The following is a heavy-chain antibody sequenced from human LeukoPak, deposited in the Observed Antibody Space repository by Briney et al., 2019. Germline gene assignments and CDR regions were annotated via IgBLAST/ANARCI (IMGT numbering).Heavy chain of an antibody. V-gene: IGHV1-46*01. Sequence: GASVKVSCKASGYTFTSYYMHWVRPAPGQGLAWMGIINPSGGSTSYAQKFQGRVTMTRDTSTSTVYMELSSLRSEDTAVYYCARDGARSRFDPWGQGTLVTVSS. D-gene: IGHD1-26*01. CDR1: GYTFTSYY. CDR3: ARDGARSRFDP. CDR2: INPSGGST. J-gene: IGHJ5*02.